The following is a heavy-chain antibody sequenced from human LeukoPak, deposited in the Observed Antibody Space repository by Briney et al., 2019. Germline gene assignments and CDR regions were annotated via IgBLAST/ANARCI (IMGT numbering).Heavy chain of an antibody. V-gene: IGHV1-18*04. CDR3: ARDPGHGGSGRYSAYTKTYYFDY. Sequence: ASVKVSCKASGYTFTGYYMHWVRQAPGQGLEWMGWISAYNGNTNYAQKLQGRVTMTTDTSTSTAYMELRSLRSDDTAVYYCARDPGHGGSGRYSAYTKTYYFDYWGQGTLVTVSS. CDR2: ISAYNGNT. CDR1: GYTFTGYY. D-gene: IGHD6-19*01. J-gene: IGHJ4*02.